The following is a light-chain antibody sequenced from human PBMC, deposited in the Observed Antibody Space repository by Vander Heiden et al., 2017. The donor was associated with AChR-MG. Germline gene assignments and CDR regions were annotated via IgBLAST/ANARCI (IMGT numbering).Light chain of an antibody. Sequence: DIQMTQSPSSLSASVGDRVTITCQASQDISNYLNWYQQRPGKAPKLLIYDASNLQTGVPFRFSGSGSGTDFTFTISSLQPEDIATYYCHQDDNLPQTFGQGTKLEIK. J-gene: IGKJ2*01. CDR3: HQDDNLPQT. CDR1: QDISNY. V-gene: IGKV1-33*01. CDR2: DAS.